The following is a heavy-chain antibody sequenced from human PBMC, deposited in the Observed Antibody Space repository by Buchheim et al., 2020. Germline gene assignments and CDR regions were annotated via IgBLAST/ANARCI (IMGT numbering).Heavy chain of an antibody. CDR3: ARDRGWELLDY. Sequence: QVQLQESGPGLVKPSETLSLTCTVSGDSVSSDRYYWSWIRQPPGKGLEWIGFIYDSGITNYIPSLKSRLTISVDTSKNQFSLKLRTVTAADTAVYYCARDRGWELLDYWGQGAL. J-gene: IGHJ4*02. V-gene: IGHV4-61*01. CDR1: GDSVSSDRYY. CDR2: IYDSGIT. D-gene: IGHD1-26*01.